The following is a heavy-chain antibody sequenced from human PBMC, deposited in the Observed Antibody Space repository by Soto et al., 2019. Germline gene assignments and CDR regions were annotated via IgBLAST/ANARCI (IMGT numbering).Heavy chain of an antibody. J-gene: IGHJ6*02. V-gene: IGHV3-30*18. Sequence: QPGGSLRLSCAASGFTFSSYGMHWVRQAPGKGLEWVAVISYDGSNKYYADSVEGRFTISRDNSKNTLYLQMNSLRAEDTAIYYCAKVHCSSTSCYPSYYYYYGMDVWVQGTTVTV. D-gene: IGHD2-2*01. CDR3: AKVHCSSTSCYPSYYYYYGMDV. CDR2: ISYDGSNK. CDR1: GFTFSSYG.